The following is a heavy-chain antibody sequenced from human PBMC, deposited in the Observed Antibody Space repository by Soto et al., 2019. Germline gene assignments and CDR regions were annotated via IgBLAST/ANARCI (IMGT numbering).Heavy chain of an antibody. Sequence: PGGSLRLSCAASGFTFSTYAMSWVRQAPGKGLEWVSSINSGGGGTYYSDSVKGRFTISRDNSKNTLYLQINSLRAEDTAVYYCAKDLEGATEVFAYWGQGTLVTVSS. J-gene: IGHJ4*02. CDR3: AKDLEGATEVFAY. CDR1: GFTFSTYA. D-gene: IGHD1-26*01. CDR2: INSGGGGT. V-gene: IGHV3-23*01.